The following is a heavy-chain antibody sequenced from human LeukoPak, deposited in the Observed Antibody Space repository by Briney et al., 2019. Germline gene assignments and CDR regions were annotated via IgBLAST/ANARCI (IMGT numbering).Heavy chain of an antibody. CDR3: ARDRELYGHFDP. CDR1: GYTFTSYD. D-gene: IGHD1-7*01. J-gene: IGHJ5*02. V-gene: IGHV1-8*01. Sequence: GASVKVSCKASGYTFTSYDINWVRQATGQGLEWMGWMNPNSGNTGYAQKFQGRVTITADKSTSTAYMELSSLRSEDTAVYYCARDRELYGHFDPWGQGTLVTVSS. CDR2: MNPNSGNT.